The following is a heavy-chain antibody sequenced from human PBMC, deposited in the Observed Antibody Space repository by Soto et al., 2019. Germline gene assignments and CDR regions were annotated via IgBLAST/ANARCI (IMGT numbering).Heavy chain of an antibody. CDR1: VFSVDTTYC. V-gene: IGHV1-2*02. J-gene: IGHJ4*01. D-gene: IGHD2-15*01. CDR3: GSPRSGPSPDVGH. Sequence: GASVKVSCKASVFSVDTTYCIHWVRRAPGQGLEWMGSINPNSGGTNYAQNFQGRVTMTRDTSISTAYMEVSSLTSDDTAVYYCGSPRSGPSPDVGHWGHGTLVTVSS. CDR2: INPNSGGT.